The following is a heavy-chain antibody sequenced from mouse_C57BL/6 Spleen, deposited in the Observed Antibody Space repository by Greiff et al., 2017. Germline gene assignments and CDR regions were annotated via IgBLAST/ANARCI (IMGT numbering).Heavy chain of an antibody. J-gene: IGHJ1*03. V-gene: IGHV2-2*01. D-gene: IGHD1-1*01. Sequence: VQLVESGPGLVQPSQSLSITCTVSGFSLTSYGVHWVRQSPGKGLEWLGVIWSGGSTDYNAAFISRLSISKDNSKSQVFFKMNSLQADDTAIYYCARTLTYYGSSYWYFDVWGTGTTVTVSS. CDR1: GFSLTSYG. CDR2: IWSGGST. CDR3: ARTLTYYGSSYWYFDV.